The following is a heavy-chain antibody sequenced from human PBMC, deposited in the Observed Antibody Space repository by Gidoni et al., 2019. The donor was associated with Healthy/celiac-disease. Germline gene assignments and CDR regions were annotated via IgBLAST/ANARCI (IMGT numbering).Heavy chain of an antibody. CDR2: IWYDGSNK. D-gene: IGHD3-10*01. CDR1: GVTFGSYG. CDR3: ASSYGSGSYGEFDY. J-gene: IGHJ4*02. Sequence: QVQLVDAGGGVDQPGGSRGLSGAACGVTFGSYGMHWVRQAPGKGLEWVAVIWYDGSNKYYADSVKGRFTISRDNSKNTLYLQMNSLRAEDTAVYYCASSYGSGSYGEFDYWGQGTLVTVSS. V-gene: IGHV3-33*01.